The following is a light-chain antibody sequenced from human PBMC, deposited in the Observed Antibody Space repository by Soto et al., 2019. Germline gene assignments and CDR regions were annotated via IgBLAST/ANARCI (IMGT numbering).Light chain of an antibody. Sequence: QSALTQPASVSGSPGQSITISCTGTSSDVGDNNYVSWYQHHPGKAPKLMIYEVSKRPSGVPDRFSGSKSANTASLTVSGLLAEDEADYYCSSYAGSNNYVFGTGTKLTVL. CDR1: SSDVGDNNY. J-gene: IGLJ1*01. CDR2: EVS. V-gene: IGLV2-8*01. CDR3: SSYAGSNNYV.